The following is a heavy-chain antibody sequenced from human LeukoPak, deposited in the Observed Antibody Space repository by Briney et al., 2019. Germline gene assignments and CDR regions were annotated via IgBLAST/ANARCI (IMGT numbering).Heavy chain of an antibody. CDR2: INTNNGDP. CDR1: GYSFTTYA. V-gene: IGHV7-4-1*02. J-gene: IGHJ4*02. CDR3: ARDQRDGSYGYK. Sequence: ASVKVSCKASGYSFTTYAIHWVRQAPGQGLEWMGWINTNNGDPTYAQGFTGRFVFSLATSVSTAYLQISSLRAEDTAVYYCARDQRDGSYGYKWGQGTLVTVSS. D-gene: IGHD5-18*01.